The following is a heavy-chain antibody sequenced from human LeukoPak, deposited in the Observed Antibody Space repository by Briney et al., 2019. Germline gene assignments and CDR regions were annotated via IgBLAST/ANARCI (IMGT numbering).Heavy chain of an antibody. CDR3: ARVTMIVLSMNPPDNWFDP. V-gene: IGHV1-18*01. Sequence: ASVKVSCKASGFTFTTFGSTWVRQAPGQGLEWIGWISGYNGDTNYAQNFQGRVTMTTDTSTGTAYMELTSLRSDDTAIYYCARVTMIVLSMNPPDNWFDPWGRGTLVTVSS. D-gene: IGHD3-22*01. CDR1: GFTFTTFG. CDR2: ISGYNGDT. J-gene: IGHJ5*02.